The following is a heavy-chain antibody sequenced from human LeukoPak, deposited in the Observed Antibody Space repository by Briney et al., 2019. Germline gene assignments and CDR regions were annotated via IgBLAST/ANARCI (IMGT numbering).Heavy chain of an antibody. V-gene: IGHV3-53*01. Sequence: GGSLRLSCAASGFTVSSNYMNWVRQAPGKGLEWVSVIYSGGSTYYADSVKGRFTISRDNSKDTLYLQMNSLRAEDTAVYYCAREAVTRNYFDYWGQGTLVTVSS. CDR3: AREAVTRNYFDY. D-gene: IGHD4-17*01. J-gene: IGHJ4*02. CDR1: GFTVSSNY. CDR2: IYSGGST.